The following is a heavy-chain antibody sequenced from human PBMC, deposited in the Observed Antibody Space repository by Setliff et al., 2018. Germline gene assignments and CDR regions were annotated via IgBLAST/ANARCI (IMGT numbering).Heavy chain of an antibody. CDR1: GYTFTNNY. CDR2: INPSGGYT. Sequence: ASVKVSCKASGYTFTNNYIHWVRQAPGQGLEWLGLINPSGGYTNYAEKFQGRVTMTRDTSISTAYMELSSLRSDDTAIYYCATAVWEFLYWGQGALVTVSS. J-gene: IGHJ4*02. CDR3: ATAVWEFLY. D-gene: IGHD1-26*01. V-gene: IGHV1-2*06.